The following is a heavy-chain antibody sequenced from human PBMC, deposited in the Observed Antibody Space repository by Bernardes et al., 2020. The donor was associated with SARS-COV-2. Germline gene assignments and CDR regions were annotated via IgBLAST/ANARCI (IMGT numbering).Heavy chain of an antibody. V-gene: IGHV3-23*01. Sequence: GGSLRLSCAASGFSFPNFAMNWVRQAPGKGLEWVSGIRGNGDTTYYADSVRGRFTISRDNSRTTVFLQMNSLRVEDRAVYYCAKEKLVFFAVGVGMDVWGQRNTVIGSS. CDR2: IRGNGDTT. D-gene: IGHD2-8*01. J-gene: IGHJ6*02. CDR1: GFSFPNFA. CDR3: AKEKLVFFAVGVGMDV.